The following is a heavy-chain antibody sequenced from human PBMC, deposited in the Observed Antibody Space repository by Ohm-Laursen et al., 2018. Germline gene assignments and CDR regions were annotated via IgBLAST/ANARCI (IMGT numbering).Heavy chain of an antibody. CDR3: TRGATLDV. CDR2: INSDGSST. J-gene: IGHJ6*02. Sequence: SLRLSCAASGFTFSSYAMSWVRQAPGKGLVWVSRINSDGSSTSYVDSVKGRFTISRDNAKNTLYLQMNSLRAEDTAVYYCTRGATLDVWGQGTTVTVSS. V-gene: IGHV3-74*01. CDR1: GFTFSSYA. D-gene: IGHD5-12*01.